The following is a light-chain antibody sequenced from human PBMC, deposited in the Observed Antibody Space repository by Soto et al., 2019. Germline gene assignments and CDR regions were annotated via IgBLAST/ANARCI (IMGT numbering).Light chain of an antibody. CDR1: PDISNY. J-gene: IGKJ4*01. Sequence: DIQMPQSPSSLSASVGDRVTITCQASPDISNYLNWYQQKPGKAPKLLIYDASNFETGVPSRFSGSGSGTDFTFTISSLQPEEIATYYCQQYDNLPLTFGGGTKVEIK. V-gene: IGKV1-33*01. CDR2: DAS. CDR3: QQYDNLPLT.